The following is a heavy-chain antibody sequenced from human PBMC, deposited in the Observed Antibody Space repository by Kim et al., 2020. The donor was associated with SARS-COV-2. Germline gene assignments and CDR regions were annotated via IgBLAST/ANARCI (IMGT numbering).Heavy chain of an antibody. CDR1: GFTFSSYW. Sequence: GGSLRLSCAASGFTFSSYWMHWVRQAPGKGLVWVSRINSDGSSTSYADSVTGRFTISRDNAKNTLYLQMNSLRAEDTAVYYCARSSSNSHAFYYYYYGMDVWGQGTTVTVSS. V-gene: IGHV3-74*01. J-gene: IGHJ6*02. CDR2: INSDGSST. CDR3: ARSSSNSHAFYYYYYGMDV. D-gene: IGHD4-4*01.